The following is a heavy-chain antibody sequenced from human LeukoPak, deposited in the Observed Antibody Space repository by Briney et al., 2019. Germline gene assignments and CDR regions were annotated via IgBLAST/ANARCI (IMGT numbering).Heavy chain of an antibody. Sequence: PGGSLRLSCAASGFTFSSYWMSWVRQAPGKGLEWVANIKQDGSEKYYVDSVKGRFTISRDNAKNSLYLQMNSLRAEDTAVYYCARGTFGGSIGCFGIWGQGTMVTVSS. CDR3: ARGTFGGSIGCFGI. CDR1: GFTFSSYW. CDR2: IKQDGSEK. V-gene: IGHV3-7*01. J-gene: IGHJ3*02. D-gene: IGHD3-16*01.